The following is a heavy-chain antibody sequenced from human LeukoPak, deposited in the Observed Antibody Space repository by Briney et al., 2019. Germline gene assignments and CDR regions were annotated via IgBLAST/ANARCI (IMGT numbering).Heavy chain of an antibody. CDR3: ARVFPRLGIALDAFDI. V-gene: IGHV3-48*04. CDR1: GFTFSPYS. D-gene: IGHD3-16*01. J-gene: IGHJ3*02. Sequence: GGSLRLSCVVSGFTFSPYSMNWVRQAPGKGLEWVAYISGRTSTIYYTDSVKGRFTISRDNAKNSLYLQMNSLRAEDTAVYYCARVFPRLGIALDAFDIWGQGTMVTVSS. CDR2: ISGRTSTI.